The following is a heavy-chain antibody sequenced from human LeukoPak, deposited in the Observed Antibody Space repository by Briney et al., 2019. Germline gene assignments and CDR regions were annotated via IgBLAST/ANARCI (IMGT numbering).Heavy chain of an antibody. V-gene: IGHV3-48*04. D-gene: IGHD3-3*01. CDR3: ARVSPSFYDFWSGYYTGIGGYYYYYMDG. CDR1: GFTFSSYS. Sequence: GGSLRLSCAASGFTFSSYSMNWVRQAPGKGLEWVSYISSSSSTIYYADSVKGRFIISRDNAKNSLYLQMNSLRAEDTAVYYCARVSPSFYDFWSGYYTGIGGYYYYYMDGWGKGTTVTVSS. CDR2: ISSSSSTI. J-gene: IGHJ6*03.